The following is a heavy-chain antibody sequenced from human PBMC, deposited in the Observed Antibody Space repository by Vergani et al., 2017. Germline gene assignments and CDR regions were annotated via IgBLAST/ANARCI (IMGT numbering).Heavy chain of an antibody. CDR2: MYHSGST. Sequence: QVRLQESGPGLVKPSETLSLTCSVSGGSMSGYYWSWIRQTPGKELEWIGYMYHSGSTNYNPSLETRVTISGDTSKNQFSLKLNSVTAADTAVDYCGRVADFDGLGSRLLDLWGQGILVTVSS. CDR3: GRVADFDGLGSRLLDL. D-gene: IGHD3-10*01. V-gene: IGHV4-59*01. J-gene: IGHJ5*02. CDR1: GGSMSGYY.